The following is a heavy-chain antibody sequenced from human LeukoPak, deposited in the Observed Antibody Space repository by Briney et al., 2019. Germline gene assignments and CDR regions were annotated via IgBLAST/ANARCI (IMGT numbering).Heavy chain of an antibody. CDR1: GFTFSSYG. D-gene: IGHD1-26*01. Sequence: VGTLRLSCAASGFTFSSYGMSWVRQAPGKGLGWVSAISGSGGSTYYADSVKGRFTISRDNSKNTLYLQMNSLRAEDTAVYYCAKDILGATTGAFDIWGQGTMVTVSS. J-gene: IGHJ3*02. CDR2: ISGSGGST. V-gene: IGHV3-23*01. CDR3: AKDILGATTGAFDI.